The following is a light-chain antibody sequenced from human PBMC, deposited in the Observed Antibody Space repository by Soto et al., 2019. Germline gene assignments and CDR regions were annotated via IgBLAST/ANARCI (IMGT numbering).Light chain of an antibody. V-gene: IGKV3-15*01. J-gene: IGKJ1*01. CDR1: QSVSSN. CDR3: QQYNNWPRT. CDR2: GAS. Sequence: IVLTQSPGTLSLYQGERATLSCRASQSVSSNYLAWYQQKPGQAPRLLIYGASTRATGIPARFSGSGSGTEFTLTISSLQSEDFAVYYCQQYNNWPRTFGQGTKV.